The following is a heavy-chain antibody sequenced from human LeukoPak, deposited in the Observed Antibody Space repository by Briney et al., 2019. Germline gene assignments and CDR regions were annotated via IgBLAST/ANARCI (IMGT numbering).Heavy chain of an antibody. V-gene: IGHV3-23*01. Sequence: GGSLRLSCAASGFTFSSYAMNWVRRAPGKGLEWVSAISGSGGSTYYADSVKGRFTISRDNSKNTLYLQMNSLRAEDTAVYYCARRNWGSTFDYWGQGTLVTVSS. D-gene: IGHD7-27*01. CDR3: ARRNWGSTFDY. CDR1: GFTFSSYA. J-gene: IGHJ4*02. CDR2: ISGSGGST.